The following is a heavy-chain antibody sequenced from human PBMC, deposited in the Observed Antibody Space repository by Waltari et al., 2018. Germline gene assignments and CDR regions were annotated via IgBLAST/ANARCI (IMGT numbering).Heavy chain of an antibody. D-gene: IGHD1-20*01. CDR3: ATPFYNWDDPLHS. CDR1: GITFSTFP. CDR2: ITVGDDA. J-gene: IGHJ4*02. V-gene: IGHV3-23*01. Sequence: EVQLLESGGDFVQPGGSLRLSCAAPGITFSTFPINWVRLAPGTGLEWVSAITVGDDAHYADSLRGRFTISRDSSKDTVHLQMNGLRVEDTAIYYCATPFYNWDDPLHSWGQGTPVTVSS.